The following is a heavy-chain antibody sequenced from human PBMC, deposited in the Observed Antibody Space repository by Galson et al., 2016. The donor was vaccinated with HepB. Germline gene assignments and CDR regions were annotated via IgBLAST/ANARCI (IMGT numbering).Heavy chain of an antibody. CDR3: ARKTSGGEYYFDY. CDR1: GGSISSNY. V-gene: IGHV4-59*01. J-gene: IGHJ4*02. D-gene: IGHD3-16*01. CDR2: IYYSGST. Sequence: SETLSLTCSVSGGSISSNYWSWVRQPPGKGLAWIGDIYYSGSTNYNPSLKSRVTTSVDTSKNQFSLKLSSVTAADTALYYCARKTSGGEYYFDYWGQGTLVTVSS.